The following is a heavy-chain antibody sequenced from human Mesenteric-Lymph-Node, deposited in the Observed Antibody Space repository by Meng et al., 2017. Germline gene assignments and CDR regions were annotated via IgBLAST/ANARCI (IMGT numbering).Heavy chain of an antibody. Sequence: GESLKISCKASGSTFTNYEINWVRQATGQGLEWMGWMNPDSGNTGYAQKFQGRVTITRNTSISTAYMELSSLRSEDTAVYYCARVDYGYYGEQSNFDYWGQGVPVTVSS. CDR3: ARVDYGYYGEQSNFDY. D-gene: IGHD3-22*01. CDR2: MNPDSGNT. CDR1: GSTFTNYE. J-gene: IGHJ4*02. V-gene: IGHV1-8*01.